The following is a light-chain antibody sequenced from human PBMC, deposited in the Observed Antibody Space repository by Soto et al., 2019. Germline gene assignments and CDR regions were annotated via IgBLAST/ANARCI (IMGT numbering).Light chain of an antibody. CDR1: SSNIGINT. J-gene: IGLJ2*01. Sequence: QSVLTQPPSASGTPGQRVTISCSGSSSNIGINTVNWYQQLPGTAPKLLIYSNNQRPSGVTDRFSGSKSGTSASLAISGLQFEDEADYYCAAWDDSLNGVLFGGGTKLTVL. V-gene: IGLV1-44*01. CDR2: SNN. CDR3: AAWDDSLNGVL.